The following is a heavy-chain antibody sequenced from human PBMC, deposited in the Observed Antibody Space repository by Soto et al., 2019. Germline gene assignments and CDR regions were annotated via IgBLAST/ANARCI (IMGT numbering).Heavy chain of an antibody. J-gene: IGHJ6*02. D-gene: IGHD3-10*01. V-gene: IGHV3-23*01. CDR1: GFTFSSYA. Sequence: GGSLRLSCAASGFTFSSYAMSRVRQAPGKGLEWVSAISGSGGSTYYADSVKGRFTISRDNSKNTLYLQMNSLRAEDTAVYYCARVGRQYYYGMDVWGQGTTVTVSS. CDR2: ISGSGGST. CDR3: ARVGRQYYYGMDV.